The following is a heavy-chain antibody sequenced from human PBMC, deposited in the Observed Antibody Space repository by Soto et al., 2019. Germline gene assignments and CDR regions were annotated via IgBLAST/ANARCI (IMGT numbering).Heavy chain of an antibody. CDR2: IYFTGDT. Sequence: SETLSLTCTVSGGSISSYYWSWIRQPPGKGLEWIGYIYFTGDTNYNPSLKGRLSISGDTSKNQFSLRLSSVTAADTAVYYCARRFVGGTYPNGFDPWGQGTLVTVSS. CDR1: GGSISSYY. CDR3: ARRFVGGTYPNGFDP. V-gene: IGHV4-59*08. J-gene: IGHJ5*02. D-gene: IGHD6-19*01.